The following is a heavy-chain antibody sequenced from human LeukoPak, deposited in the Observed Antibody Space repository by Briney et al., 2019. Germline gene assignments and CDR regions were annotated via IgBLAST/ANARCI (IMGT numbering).Heavy chain of an antibody. CDR3: ARRGVLRFLEWLPHDAFDI. CDR1: GGSLSGYY. Sequence: SETLSLTCTAYGGSLSGYYWSWIRQPPGKGLEWIGEINHSGSTNYNPSLKSRVTISVDTSKNQFSLKLSSVTAADTAVYYCARRGVLRFLEWLPHDAFDIWGQGTMVTVSS. V-gene: IGHV4-34*01. CDR2: INHSGST. J-gene: IGHJ3*02. D-gene: IGHD3-3*01.